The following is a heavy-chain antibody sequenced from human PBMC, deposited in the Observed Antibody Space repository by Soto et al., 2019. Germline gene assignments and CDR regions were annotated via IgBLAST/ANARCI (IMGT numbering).Heavy chain of an antibody. CDR2: IYYSGST. CDR1: DGSISSSGCY. CDR3: ARQNPAQGNDHGMDV. Sequence: SETLSLTWSVSDGSISSSGCYWGWIRQPPGKGLEWIGSIYYSGSTYYNPSLKSRVTISVDTSKNQFSLKLSSVTAAYTALYYCARQNPAQGNDHGMDVWRQGTTVTVSS. D-gene: IGHD1-1*01. V-gene: IGHV4-39*01. J-gene: IGHJ6*02.